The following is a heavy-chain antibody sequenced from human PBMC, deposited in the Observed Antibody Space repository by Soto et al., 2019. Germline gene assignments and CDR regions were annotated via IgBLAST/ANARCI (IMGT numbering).Heavy chain of an antibody. V-gene: IGHV4-30-2*01. J-gene: IGHJ6*02. CDR1: NGSVSSGTYS. Sequence: SETLSLTCTVSNGSVSSGTYSWSWVRQPPGKGLEWIGYIYYSGTTYYTPSLKSRLTMSMDRANDHFSLNLTSVNAADTAVYFCARGHYYYGMDVWGQGITVTVSS. CDR2: IYYSGTT. CDR3: ARGHYYYGMDV.